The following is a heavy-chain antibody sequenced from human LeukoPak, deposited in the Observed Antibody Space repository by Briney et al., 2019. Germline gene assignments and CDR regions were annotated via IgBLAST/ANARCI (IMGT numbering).Heavy chain of an antibody. CDR2: ISSNGGST. V-gene: IGHV3-64*04. J-gene: IGHJ4*02. CDR3: ATSGSYRFDY. CDR1: GFTFSSYA. Sequence: GGSLRLSCSASGFTFSSYAMHWVRQAPGKGLEYVSAISSNGGSTYYADSVKGRFTISRDNAQNSLYLQMNSLRDEDTAVYYCATSGSYRFDYWGQGTLVTVSS. D-gene: IGHD1-26*01.